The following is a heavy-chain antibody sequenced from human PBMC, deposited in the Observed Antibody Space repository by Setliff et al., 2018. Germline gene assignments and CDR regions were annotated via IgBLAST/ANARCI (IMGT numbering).Heavy chain of an antibody. CDR1: GYTFTSHY. D-gene: IGHD3-22*01. Sequence: EASVKVSCKASGYTFTSHYMHWARQAPGLGLEWMGTINPSSGRTSYAQKLQGRVTMTRDTSTSTVYMDMSSLRSEDTAVYYCARDVFPYHYEGAFDIWGQGTMVTVSS. J-gene: IGHJ3*02. CDR3: ARDVFPYHYEGAFDI. V-gene: IGHV1-46*01. CDR2: INPSSGRT.